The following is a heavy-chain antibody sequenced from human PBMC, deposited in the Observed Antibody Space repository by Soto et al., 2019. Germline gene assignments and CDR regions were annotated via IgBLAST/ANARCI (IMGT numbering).Heavy chain of an antibody. D-gene: IGHD4-17*01. CDR3: ARDHDYGGNYYYYYGMDV. V-gene: IGHV3-7*03. J-gene: IGHJ6*02. CDR2: IKQDGSEK. Sequence: GGSLRLSCAASGFTFSSYWMSWVRQAPGKGLEWVANIKQDGSEKYYVDSVKGRFTISRDNAKNSLYLQMNSLRAEDTAVYYCARDHDYGGNYYYYYGMDVWGQGTTVTVS. CDR1: GFTFSSYW.